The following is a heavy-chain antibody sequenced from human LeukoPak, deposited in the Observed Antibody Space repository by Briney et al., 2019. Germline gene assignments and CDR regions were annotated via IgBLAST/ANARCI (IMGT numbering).Heavy chain of an antibody. J-gene: IGHJ4*02. V-gene: IGHV3-23*01. Sequence: PGGSLRLSCAASGFTFSSYGMHWVRQAPGKGLEWVSAISGSGGSTYYADSVKGRFTISRDNSKNTLYLQMNSLRAEDTAVYYCAKGREAVAGFFDYWGQGTLVTVSS. CDR2: ISGSGGST. CDR1: GFTFSSYG. D-gene: IGHD6-19*01. CDR3: AKGREAVAGFFDY.